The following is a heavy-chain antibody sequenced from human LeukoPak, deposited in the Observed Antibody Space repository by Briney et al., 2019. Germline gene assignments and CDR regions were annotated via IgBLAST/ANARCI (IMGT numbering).Heavy chain of an antibody. CDR3: ARVGSGWYYFDY. Sequence: GASVKVSCKASGGTFSSYAISWVRQAPGQGLEWMGGIIPIFGTANYAQKFQGRVTITADESTCTAYMELSSLRSEDTAVYYCARVGSGWYYFDYWGQGTLVTVSS. CDR1: GGTFSSYA. J-gene: IGHJ4*02. D-gene: IGHD6-19*01. V-gene: IGHV1-69*13. CDR2: IIPIFGTA.